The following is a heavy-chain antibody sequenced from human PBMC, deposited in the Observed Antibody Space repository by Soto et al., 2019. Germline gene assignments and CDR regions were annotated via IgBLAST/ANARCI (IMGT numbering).Heavy chain of an antibody. D-gene: IGHD3-22*01. CDR3: ARDTGLFPRRTFDY. CDR2: ISYDGSNK. J-gene: IGHJ4*02. V-gene: IGHV3-30-3*01. Sequence: GGSLRLSCAASGFTFSSYAMHWVRQAPGKGLEWVAVISYDGSNKYYADSVKGRFTISRDNSKNTLYLQMNSLRAEDTAVYYCARDTGLFPRRTFDYWGQGTLVAVSS. CDR1: GFTFSSYA.